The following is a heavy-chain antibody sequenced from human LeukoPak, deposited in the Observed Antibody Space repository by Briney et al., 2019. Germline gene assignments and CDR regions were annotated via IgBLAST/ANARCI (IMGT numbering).Heavy chain of an antibody. Sequence: GGCLRLSCAASGFIFGSYGMHCVRQAPGKGLGWVAFVWYDGTNKYYADSVKGRFTISRDNSKNTLYLQINSLRPEDTAVYYCAKDSSGSYSHFDYWGQGTLVTVSS. CDR3: AKDSSGSYSHFDY. CDR2: VWYDGTNK. D-gene: IGHD3-22*01. J-gene: IGHJ4*02. V-gene: IGHV3-30*02. CDR1: GFIFGSYG.